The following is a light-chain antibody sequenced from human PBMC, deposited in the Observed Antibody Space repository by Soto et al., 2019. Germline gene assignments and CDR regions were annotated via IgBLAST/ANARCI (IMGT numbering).Light chain of an antibody. V-gene: IGKV3-20*01. J-gene: IGKJ2*01. CDR3: LHYGTSLYT. CDR1: QIISSTY. Sequence: DIVLTQSPGTLSLSPGERATLSCRASQIISSTYLGWYQQKPGQAPRLLIYGASSRATGIPDRFSGSGSGTDFTLTIGSLEPEDFAVYYCLHYGTSLYTFGQGTKLEIK. CDR2: GAS.